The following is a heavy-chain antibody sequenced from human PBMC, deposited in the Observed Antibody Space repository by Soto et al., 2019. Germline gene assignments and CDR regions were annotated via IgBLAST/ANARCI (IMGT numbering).Heavy chain of an antibody. V-gene: IGHV4-39*01. D-gene: IGHD2-2*01. CDR3: ARHEVGRLIPAANINWFAP. J-gene: IGHJ5*02. Sequence: SETLSLTCTVSGGSISSSSYYWGLIRQPPGKGLEWIGSISYRGSTYYSPSLKSRVTISVDTPKNQFSVNLTSVTAADTAVYYCARHEVGRLIPAANINWFAPWGQGTLVTVSS. CDR2: ISYRGST. CDR1: GGSISSSSYY.